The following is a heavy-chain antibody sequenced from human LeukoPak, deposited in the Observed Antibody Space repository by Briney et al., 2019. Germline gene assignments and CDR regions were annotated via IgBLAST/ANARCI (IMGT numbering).Heavy chain of an antibody. CDR3: ARDRTGIADDAFDI. CDR1: DDSITMYY. D-gene: IGHD6-13*01. CDR2: IFHSGTT. V-gene: IGHV4-59*01. J-gene: IGHJ3*02. Sequence: PSETLSLTCSVSDDSITMYYWTWIRQPPGKGLEWIGSIFHSGTTNYNPSLKSRVTISVDTSKNQFSLKLSSVTAADTAVYYCARDRTGIADDAFDIWGQGTMVTVSS.